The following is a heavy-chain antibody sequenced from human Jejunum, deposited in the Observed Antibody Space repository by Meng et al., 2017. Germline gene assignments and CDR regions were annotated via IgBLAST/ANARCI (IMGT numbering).Heavy chain of an antibody. J-gene: IGHJ4*02. Sequence: GESLKISCAASGFTFSTYAMHWVRQAPGKGLEWVAVISSDGTNTYYTNSVKGRFTISRDNSRNMLYLQLSSLRAEDTAVYYCAKKNYYDGDGYYGPFDYWGQGSLVTVSS. CDR1: GFTFSTYA. D-gene: IGHD3-22*01. CDR2: ISSDGTNT. V-gene: IGHV3-30*04. CDR3: AKKNYYDGDGYYGPFDY.